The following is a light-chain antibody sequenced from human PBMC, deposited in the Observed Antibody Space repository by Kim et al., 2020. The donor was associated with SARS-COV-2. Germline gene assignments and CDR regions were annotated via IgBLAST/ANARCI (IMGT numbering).Light chain of an antibody. CDR2: RVT. V-gene: IGLV2-11*01. CDR1: SKDVGGHNY. Sequence: QSALTQPRSVSGSPGQSVTISCTGTSKDVGGHNYVSWYQHHPDRAPKLIIFRVTQRPSGVPDRFSASKSGNTASLTVSGLQPEDEAEYYCCSYAGSYTIFGGGTQLTVL. J-gene: IGLJ2*01. CDR3: CSYAGSYTI.